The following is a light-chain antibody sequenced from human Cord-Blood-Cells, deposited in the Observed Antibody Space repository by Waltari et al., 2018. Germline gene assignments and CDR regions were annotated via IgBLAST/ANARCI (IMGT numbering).Light chain of an antibody. CDR1: QSISSY. J-gene: IGKJ2*01. Sequence: DIQMTQSRSSLCASVGARVTITCRASQSISSYLNGYQQKPGKAPKLLIYAASSLQRGVPSRFSGSGSGTDFTLTISSLQPEDFATYYCQQSYSTPYTFGQGTKLEIK. V-gene: IGKV1-39*01. CDR3: QQSYSTPYT. CDR2: AAS.